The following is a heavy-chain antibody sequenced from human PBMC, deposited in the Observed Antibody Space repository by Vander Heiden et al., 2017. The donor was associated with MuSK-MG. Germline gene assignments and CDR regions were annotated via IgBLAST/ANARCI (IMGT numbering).Heavy chain of an antibody. Sequence: EVQLVQSGAEVKKPGESLKISCKGSGSSFTSYWIGWVRQMPGKGLEWMGIIYPGDSDTRYSPSFQGQVTISADKSISTAYLQWSSLRASDTAMYYCARHRGPGSDYYYYYMDVWGKGTTVTVSS. CDR2: IYPGDSDT. CDR3: ARHRGPGSDYYYYYMDV. D-gene: IGHD5-12*01. J-gene: IGHJ6*03. CDR1: GSSFTSYW. V-gene: IGHV5-51*01.